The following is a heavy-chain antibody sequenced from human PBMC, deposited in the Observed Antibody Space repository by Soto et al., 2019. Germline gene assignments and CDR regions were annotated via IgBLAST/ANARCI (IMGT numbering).Heavy chain of an antibody. CDR1: GGSISSGGYY. CDR3: ARDPIVGATGRKNDAFDI. J-gene: IGHJ3*02. D-gene: IGHD1-26*01. Sequence: SETLSLTCTVSGGSISSGGYYWSWIRQHPGKGLEWIGYIYYSGSTYYNPSLKSRVTISVDTSKNQFSLKLSSVTAADTAVYYCARDPIVGATGRKNDAFDIWGQGTMVTGSS. V-gene: IGHV4-31*03. CDR2: IYYSGST.